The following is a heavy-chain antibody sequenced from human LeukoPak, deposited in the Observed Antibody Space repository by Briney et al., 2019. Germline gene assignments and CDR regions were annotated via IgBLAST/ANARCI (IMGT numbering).Heavy chain of an antibody. J-gene: IGHJ6*02. V-gene: IGHV1-2*02. CDR3: ARVRGDTAIPHGMDV. D-gene: IGHD5-18*01. CDR2: INPNSGGT. CDR1: GYTFTGYY. Sequence: ASVTVSCKASGYTFTGYYMHWVRQAPGQGLEWMGWINPNSGGTNYAQKFQGRVTMTRDTSISTAYMELSRLRSDDTAVYYCARVRGDTAIPHGMDVWGQGTTVTVSS.